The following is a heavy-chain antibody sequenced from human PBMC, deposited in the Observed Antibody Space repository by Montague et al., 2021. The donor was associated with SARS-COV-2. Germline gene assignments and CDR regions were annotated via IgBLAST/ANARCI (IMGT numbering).Heavy chain of an antibody. CDR3: ARLESTRGVIIRGAFHI. CDR2: IYYSGSA. V-gene: IGHV4-39*01. J-gene: IGHJ3*02. CDR1: GRSISSSTYY. D-gene: IGHD3-10*01. Sequence: SETLSLTCTVSGRSISSSTYYWGWIRQPPGKGLEWIGTIYYSGSAYYNPSLKSRVTISVDTSKDQFSLKLNSVTATDTAVYYCARLESTRGVIIRGAFHIWGQGTKVTVSS.